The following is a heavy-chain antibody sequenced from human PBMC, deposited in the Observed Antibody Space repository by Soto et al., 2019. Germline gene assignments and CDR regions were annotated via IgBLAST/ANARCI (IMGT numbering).Heavy chain of an antibody. CDR1: GASISSYY. Sequence: SETLSLTCSVSGASISSYYWSWFRQAPGKGLEYIGYIHNGERTNYNPSLESRVTISADTSKNQFSLRLSSVTAADTATYYCSYGDSPGPIDHWGQGTLVTVSS. CDR2: IHNGERT. V-gene: IGHV4-59*01. D-gene: IGHD4-17*01. CDR3: SYGDSPGPIDH. J-gene: IGHJ4*02.